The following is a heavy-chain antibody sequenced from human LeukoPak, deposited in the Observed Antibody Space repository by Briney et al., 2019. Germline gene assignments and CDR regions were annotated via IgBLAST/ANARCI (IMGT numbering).Heavy chain of an antibody. J-gene: IGHJ4*02. CDR1: GFTFSSYE. V-gene: IGHV3-48*03. D-gene: IGHD2-2*01. CDR3: AKGRRSSTSCSLDY. Sequence: GGSLRLSCAASGFTFSSYEMNWVRQAPGKGLEWVSYISSSGSTIYYADSVKGRFTISRDNSKNTLYLQMNSLRAEDTAVYYCAKGRRSSTSCSLDYWGQGTLVTVSS. CDR2: ISSSGSTI.